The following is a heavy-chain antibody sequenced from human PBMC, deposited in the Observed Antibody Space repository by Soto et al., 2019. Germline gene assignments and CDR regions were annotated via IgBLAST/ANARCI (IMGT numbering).Heavy chain of an antibody. V-gene: IGHV3-48*03. CDR3: ARARFYYDNPRPFDY. J-gene: IGHJ4*02. CDR2: ISSSGSTI. Sequence: GGSLRLSCAASGFTFSSYEMNWVRQAPGKGLEWVSYISSSGSTIYYADSVKGRFTISRDNAKNSLYLQMNSLRAEDTAVYYCARARFYYDNPRPFDYCGQGILVTVSS. CDR1: GFTFSSYE. D-gene: IGHD3-22*01.